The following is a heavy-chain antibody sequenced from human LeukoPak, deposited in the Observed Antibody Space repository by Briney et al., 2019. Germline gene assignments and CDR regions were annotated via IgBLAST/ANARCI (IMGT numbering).Heavy chain of an antibody. Sequence: GGSLRLSCAASGFTFSKYTMNWVRQAPGKGLEWVSSITSSSSYIYYADSVKGRFTISRDNAKNSLYLQMNSLRAEDTALYYCARDGSNYDILTGYYGLWGQGTLVTVSS. D-gene: IGHD3-9*01. V-gene: IGHV3-21*04. CDR2: ITSSSSYI. J-gene: IGHJ4*02. CDR3: ARDGSNYDILTGYYGL. CDR1: GFTFSKYT.